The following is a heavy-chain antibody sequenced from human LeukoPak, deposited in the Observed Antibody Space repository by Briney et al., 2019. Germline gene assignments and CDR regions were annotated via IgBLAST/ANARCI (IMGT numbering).Heavy chain of an antibody. Sequence: GALRLPCEASADTISTYAVKRDVQATGKELQRKAALWYDGSNQYYADSVKGRFTISRDNSKNTLYLQMSSLKVEDTAVYCCTRAPYYDRWYFDLWGRGALVAVSS. J-gene: IGHJ2*01. V-gene: IGHV3-30*04. CDR1: ADTISTYA. D-gene: IGHD3-22*01. CDR2: LWYDGSNQ. CDR3: TRAPYYDRWYFDL.